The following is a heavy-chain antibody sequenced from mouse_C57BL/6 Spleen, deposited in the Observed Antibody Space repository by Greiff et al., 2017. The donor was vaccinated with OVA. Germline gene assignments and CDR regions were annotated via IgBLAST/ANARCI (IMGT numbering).Heavy chain of an antibody. J-gene: IGHJ2*01. CDR1: GYTFTSYG. CDR2: IYPRRGNT. V-gene: IGHV1-81*01. CDR3: ARKTNWDFDY. Sequence: QVQLQQSGPELARPGASVTLSCKASGYTFTSYGISWVKQRTGQGLEWIGGIYPRRGNTYYNEKFKGKATLTADKSSSTAYMELRSLTSEDSSVYFCARKTNWDFDYWGQGTTLTVSS. D-gene: IGHD4-1*01.